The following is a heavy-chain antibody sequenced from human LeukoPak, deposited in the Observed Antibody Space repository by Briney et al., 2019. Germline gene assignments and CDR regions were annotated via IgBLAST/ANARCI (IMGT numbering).Heavy chain of an antibody. Sequence: ASVKVSCKASGYTFCSYDINWVRQAAGQGLEWMGWMNPKTGNTGFSQKFQGRVTITRDTSISTAYMELSRLTSEDTGGYYCTRGLPRDGLVVIAAANEYWGQGSLVTVSS. CDR1: GYTFCSYD. CDR2: MNPKTGNT. V-gene: IGHV1-8*03. J-gene: IGHJ4*02. D-gene: IGHD2-2*01. CDR3: TRGLPRDGLVVIAAANEY.